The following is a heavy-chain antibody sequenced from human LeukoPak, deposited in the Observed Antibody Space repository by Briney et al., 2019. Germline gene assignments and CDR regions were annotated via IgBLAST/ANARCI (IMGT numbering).Heavy chain of an antibody. CDR2: INPNSGGT. CDR1: GYTFTGYY. Sequence: ASVKVSCKASGYTFTGYYMHWVRQAPGQGLEWMGWINPNSGGTNYAQKFQGRVTMTRDTSISTAYMELSRLRSDDTANYYCARGHCSGRIGYDWYFDLWGRGTLVTVSS. CDR3: ARGHCSGRIGYDWYFDL. J-gene: IGHJ2*01. D-gene: IGHD2-15*01. V-gene: IGHV1-2*02.